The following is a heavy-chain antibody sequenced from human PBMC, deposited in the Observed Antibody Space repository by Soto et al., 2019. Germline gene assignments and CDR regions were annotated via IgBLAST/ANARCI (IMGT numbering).Heavy chain of an antibody. V-gene: IGHV4-61*01. CDR2: IYYSGST. CDR3: ARRYYDFWSGPQNPNWFDP. J-gene: IGHJ5*02. Sequence: SETLSLTCTVSGGSVSSGSYYWSWIRQPPGKGLEWIGYIYYSGSTNYNPSLKSRVTISVDTSKNQFSLKLSSVTAADTAVYYCARRYYDFWSGPQNPNWFDPWGQGTLVTVSS. CDR1: GGSVSSGSYY. D-gene: IGHD3-3*01.